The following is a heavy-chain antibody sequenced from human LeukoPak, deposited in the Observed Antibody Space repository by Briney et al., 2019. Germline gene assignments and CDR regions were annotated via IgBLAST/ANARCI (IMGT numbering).Heavy chain of an antibody. V-gene: IGHV4-30-4*08. CDR2: IYYHGST. CDR3: ARVRYCSSTSCP. J-gene: IGHJ5*02. CDR1: GGSITSGDYY. Sequence: PSQTLSLTCTVSGGSITSGDYYWSWIRQPPGKGLEWIGYIYYHGSTYYNPSLKSRLTMSVETSKNQFSLKLSSVTAADTAVYYCARVRYCSSTSCPWGQGTLVTVSS. D-gene: IGHD2-2*01.